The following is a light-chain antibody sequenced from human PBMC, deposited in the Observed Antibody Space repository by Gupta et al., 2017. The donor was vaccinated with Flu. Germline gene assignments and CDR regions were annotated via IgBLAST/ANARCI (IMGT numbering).Light chain of an antibody. J-gene: IGLJ2*01. V-gene: IGLV2-23*01. CDR2: EGS. CDR3: CSYACSSTLV. CDR1: SSDVGSYNL. Sequence: QSALTQPASVSGSPGKSITITCTGTSSDVGSYNLVSWYQQHPGKAPKLMVYEGSKRPSGVSNRFSGSKSGNTASLTISGLQAEDEADYYCCSYACSSTLVFVGGTKLTVL.